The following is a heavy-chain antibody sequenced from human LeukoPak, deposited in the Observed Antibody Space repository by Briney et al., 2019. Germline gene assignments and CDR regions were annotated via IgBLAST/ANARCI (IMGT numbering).Heavy chain of an antibody. CDR2: ISSIGDST. V-gene: IGHV3-64D*09. D-gene: IGHD2-2*01. CDR1: GFTFSSYA. CDR3: VKSNGRYQLLFFNFDS. J-gene: IGHJ4*02. Sequence: TGGSLRLSCAASGFTFSSYAMHWVRQAPGKGLEHVSGISSIGDSTYYADSLKGRFTISRDNPKNTLFLQMSSLRTEDTAVYYCVKSNGRYQLLFFNFDSWGQGTLVTVSS.